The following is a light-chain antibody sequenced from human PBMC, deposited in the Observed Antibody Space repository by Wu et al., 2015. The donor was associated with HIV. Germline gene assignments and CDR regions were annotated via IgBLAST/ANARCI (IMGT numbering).Light chain of an antibody. CDR3: QQYNNWPPXT. CDR1: QSVNNN. J-gene: IGKJ4*01. V-gene: IGKV3-15*01. Sequence: EIVMTQSPATLSVSPGERATLSCRASQSVNNNLAWYQQKPGQAPRLLIYGASTRAIGVPARFSGSGSGTEFTLTISSLQSVDFAVYYCQQYNNWPPXTFGGGPRWRSN. CDR2: GAS.